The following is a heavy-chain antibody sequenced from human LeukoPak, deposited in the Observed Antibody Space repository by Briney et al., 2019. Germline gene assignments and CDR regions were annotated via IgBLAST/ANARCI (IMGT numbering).Heavy chain of an antibody. V-gene: IGHV3-7*01. CDR1: GFTFSSYW. CDR2: MKYDGSEK. CDR3: ARDIAAAGLFFDY. Sequence: GGSLRLSCAASGFTFSSYWMSWVRQAPEKGLEWVANMKYDGSEKDYVDSVKGRFTISRDNAKNSLYLQMNSLRAEDTAVYYCARDIAAAGLFFDYWGQGTLVTVSS. D-gene: IGHD6-13*01. J-gene: IGHJ4*02.